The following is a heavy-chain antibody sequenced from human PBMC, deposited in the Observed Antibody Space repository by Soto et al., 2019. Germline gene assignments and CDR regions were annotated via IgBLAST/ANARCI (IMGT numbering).Heavy chain of an antibody. V-gene: IGHV4-61*01. J-gene: IGHJ4*02. CDR1: GGSVSSGSYY. CDR3: ARGTEGSSSDSAFDY. D-gene: IGHD5-18*01. Sequence: QVQLQESGPGLVKPSETLSLTCTVSGGSVSSGSYYWNWIRQPPGKGLEWIGYIYYSGSTNYNPSLTSRGTISVDMSKIQFALKLSPVTAADTAVYYCARGTEGSSSDSAFDYWGQGTLVTVSS. CDR2: IYYSGST.